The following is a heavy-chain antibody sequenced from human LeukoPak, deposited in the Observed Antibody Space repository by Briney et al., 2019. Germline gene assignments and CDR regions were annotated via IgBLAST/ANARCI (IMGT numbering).Heavy chain of an antibody. CDR2: ISYDGSNK. J-gene: IGHJ4*02. CDR3: AKGSSLNYFDS. V-gene: IGHV3-30-3*01. Sequence: GGSLRLSCAASGFTFSSYAMHWVRQAPGKGLEWVAVISYDGSNKYYADSVKGRFTISRDNSKNTLYLQMSSLRAEDTAVYYCAKGSSLNYFDSWGQGTLVTVSS. D-gene: IGHD3-16*01. CDR1: GFTFSSYA.